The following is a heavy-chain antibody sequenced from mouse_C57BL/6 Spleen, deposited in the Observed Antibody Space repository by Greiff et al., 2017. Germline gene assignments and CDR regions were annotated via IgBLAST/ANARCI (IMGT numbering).Heavy chain of an antibody. CDR2: INPYNGGT. V-gene: IGHV1-19*01. J-gene: IGHJ3*01. CDR3: ASEDSSGFWGFAY. CDR1: GYTFTDYY. D-gene: IGHD3-2*02. Sequence: EVQLQQSGPVLVKPGASVKMSCKASGYTFTDYYMNWVKQSHGKSLEWIGVINPYNGGTSYNQKFKGKATLTVDKSSSTAYMELNSLTSEDSAVYYCASEDSSGFWGFAYWGQGTLVTVSA.